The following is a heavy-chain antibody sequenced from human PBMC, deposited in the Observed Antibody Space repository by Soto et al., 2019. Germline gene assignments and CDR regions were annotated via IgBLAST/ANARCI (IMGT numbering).Heavy chain of an antibody. J-gene: IGHJ4*02. D-gene: IGHD5-12*01. CDR3: AREGPRATPLDY. CDR2: IVVGSGNT. Sequence: QMQLVQSGPEVKKPGTSVKVSCKASGFTFTSSAVQWVRQARGQRLEWIGWIVVGSGNTNYAQKFQERVTITRDMSTSTAYMELSSLRSEDTAVYYCAREGPRATPLDYWGQGTLVTVSS. CDR1: GFTFTSSA. V-gene: IGHV1-58*01.